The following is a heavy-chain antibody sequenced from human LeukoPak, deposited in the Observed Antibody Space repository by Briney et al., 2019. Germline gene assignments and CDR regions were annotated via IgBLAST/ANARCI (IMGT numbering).Heavy chain of an antibody. CDR1: GFTFGDYA. Sequence: GGSLRLSCTASGFTFGDYAMSWVRQAPGKGLEWVANIKQDGSEKYYVDSVKGRFTISRDNAKNSLCLQMNSLRAEDTAVYYCARGGGYSDYWGQGTLVTVSS. CDR2: IKQDGSEK. V-gene: IGHV3-7*04. CDR3: ARGGGYSDY. J-gene: IGHJ4*02. D-gene: IGHD3-22*01.